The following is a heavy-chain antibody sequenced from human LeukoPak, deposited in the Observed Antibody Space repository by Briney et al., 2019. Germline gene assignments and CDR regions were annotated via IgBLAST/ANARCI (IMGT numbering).Heavy chain of an antibody. Sequence: GGSLRLSCAASGFTFSSYGMSWVRQAPGKGLEWVSAISGSGGSTYYADSVKGPFTISRDNSKNTLYLQMNSLRAEDTAVYYCAKADRRWATYYYDTSGYYYDYWGQGTLVTVSS. CDR2: ISGSGGST. D-gene: IGHD3-22*01. CDR1: GFTFSSYG. CDR3: AKADRRWATYYYDTSGYYYDY. V-gene: IGHV3-23*01. J-gene: IGHJ4*02.